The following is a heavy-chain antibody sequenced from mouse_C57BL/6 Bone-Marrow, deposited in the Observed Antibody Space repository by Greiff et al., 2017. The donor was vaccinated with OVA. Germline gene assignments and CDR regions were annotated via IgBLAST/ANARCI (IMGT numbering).Heavy chain of an antibody. CDR1: GYTFTSYW. Sequence: LQQPGAELVKPGASVKLSCKASGYTFTSYWMHWVKQRPGQGLEWIGMIHPNSGSTNYNEKFKSKATLTVDKSSSTAYMQLSSLTSEDSAVYYCAKRAGTSWFAYWGQGTLVTVSA. J-gene: IGHJ3*01. CDR3: AKRAGTSWFAY. CDR2: IHPNSGST. V-gene: IGHV1-64*01. D-gene: IGHD5-1*01.